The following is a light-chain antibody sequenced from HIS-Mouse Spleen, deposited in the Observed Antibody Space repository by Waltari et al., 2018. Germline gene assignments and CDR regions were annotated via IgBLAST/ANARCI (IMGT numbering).Light chain of an antibody. Sequence: QSALTQPRSVSGSPGQSVTISCTGTSSDVGGDNYVSWYQQHPGKAPKLMIYDVSKRPSGVPDRFSGSTSGHTASLTISGLQAEDEADYYCCSYAGSYSYVFGTGTKVTVL. CDR1: SSDVGGDNY. J-gene: IGLJ1*01. CDR2: DVS. V-gene: IGLV2-11*01. CDR3: CSYAGSYSYV.